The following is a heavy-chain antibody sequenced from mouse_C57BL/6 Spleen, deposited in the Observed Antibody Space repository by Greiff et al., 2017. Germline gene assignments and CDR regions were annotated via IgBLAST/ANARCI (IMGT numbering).Heavy chain of an antibody. CDR3: ARWGNWDRGNYDMGY. Sequence: VHLVESGPELVKPGASVKISCKASGYAFSSSWMNWVKQRPGQGLEWIGRIYPGDGDTNYNGKFKGKATMTADKSSSTAYMQLSSLTSEDSAVYFCARWGNWDRGNYDMGYWGKGTSVTVAS. CDR2: IYPGDGDT. V-gene: IGHV1-82*01. J-gene: IGHJ4*01. CDR1: GYAFSSSW. D-gene: IGHD4-1*01.